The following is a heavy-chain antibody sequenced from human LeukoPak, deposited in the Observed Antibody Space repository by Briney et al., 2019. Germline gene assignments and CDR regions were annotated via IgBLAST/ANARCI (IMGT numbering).Heavy chain of an antibody. CDR1: GFTFSSYW. D-gene: IGHD3-10*01. CDR2: IKQDGSEK. J-gene: IGHJ4*02. CDR3: ARSHFYYYGSGSYRY. Sequence: GGSLRLSCAASGFTFSSYWMSWVRQAPGKGLEWVANIKQDGSEKYYVDSVKGRFTISRDNAKNSLYLQMNSLRAEDTAVYYCARSHFYYYGSGSYRYWGQGTLVTVSS. V-gene: IGHV3-7*01.